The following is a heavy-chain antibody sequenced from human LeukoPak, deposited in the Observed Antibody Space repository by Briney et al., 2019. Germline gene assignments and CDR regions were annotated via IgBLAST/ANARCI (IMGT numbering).Heavy chain of an antibody. V-gene: IGHV4-39*01. CDR1: GDSIRTSTFF. CDR3: ARLNYDILTGYYIGSYYFDY. Sequence: PSETLSLTCTVSGDSIRTSTFFWVWIRQPPGKGLEWIGNIYNTWNTFYNPSLKSRVTISVDTSKNQFSLKLSSVTAADTAVYYCARLNYDILTGYYIGSYYFDYWGQGTLVTVSS. D-gene: IGHD3-9*01. CDR2: IYNTWNT. J-gene: IGHJ4*02.